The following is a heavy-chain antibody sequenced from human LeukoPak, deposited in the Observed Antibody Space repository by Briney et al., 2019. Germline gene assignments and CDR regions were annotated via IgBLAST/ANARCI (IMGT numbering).Heavy chain of an antibody. Sequence: GGSLRLSCAASGFTFSSYYMSWVRQAPGKGLEWVSLINSGYSTNYADSVEGRFTISRDNSKNMVFFLIKSLRAADTAVDYGASTEVSEPPYYFDCWGPGTIVTVSS. CDR3: ASTEVSEPPYYFDC. J-gene: IGHJ4*02. D-gene: IGHD1-26*01. CDR2: INSGYST. CDR1: GFTFSSYY. V-gene: IGHV3-66*01.